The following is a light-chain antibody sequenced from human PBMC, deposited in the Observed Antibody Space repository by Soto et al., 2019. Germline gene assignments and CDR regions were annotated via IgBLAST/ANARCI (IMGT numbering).Light chain of an antibody. CDR1: KNDIGVYDF. Sequence: QSALTQPPSASGSPGQSVTISCTGTKNDIGVYDFVSWYQHHPGKAPRLIIYEVVQRPSGVPDRFSGSKSGTSASLAISGLQSEDEADYYCAAWDDGLNGYSVFGTGTKLTVL. J-gene: IGLJ1*01. CDR3: AAWDDGLNGYSV. V-gene: IGLV2-8*01. CDR2: EVV.